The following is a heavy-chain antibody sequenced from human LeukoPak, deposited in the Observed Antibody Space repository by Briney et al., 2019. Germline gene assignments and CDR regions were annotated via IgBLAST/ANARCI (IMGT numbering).Heavy chain of an antibody. J-gene: IGHJ4*02. CDR1: GYSISSGYY. D-gene: IGHD3-10*01. V-gene: IGHV4-38-2*01. CDR2: IYHSGST. Sequence: SETLSLTCAVSGYSISSGYYWGWIRQPPGKGLEWIGSIYHSGSTYYNPSLKSRVTISVDTSKNQFSLKLSSVTAADTAVYYCARGQKYYYGSGTYQIFDYWGQGALVTVSS. CDR3: ARGQKYYYGSGTYQIFDY.